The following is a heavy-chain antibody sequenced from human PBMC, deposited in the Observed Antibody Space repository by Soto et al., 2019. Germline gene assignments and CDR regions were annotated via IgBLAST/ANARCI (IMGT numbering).Heavy chain of an antibody. CDR2: ITNNGGT. CDR1: GDSISGSSYN. CDR3: ASRYAPSEFGH. D-gene: IGHD2-2*01. V-gene: IGHV4-39*01. J-gene: IGHJ4*02. Sequence: SETLSLTCRVSGDSISGSSYNWGWIRQSPGEGLEWIASITNNGGTQYNPSLKSRVTIFVDTSKNEFSLKVTSVTAADTGVYFCASRYAPSEFGHWGQGSLVTVSS.